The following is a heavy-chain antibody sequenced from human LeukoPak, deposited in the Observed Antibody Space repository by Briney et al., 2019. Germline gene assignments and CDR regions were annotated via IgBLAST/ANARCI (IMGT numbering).Heavy chain of an antibody. Sequence: GRSLRLSCAASGFTFSSYGMHWVRQAPGKGLEWVAVIWYDGSNKYYADSVKGRFTISRDNSKNTLYLQMNSLRAEDTAVYYCARPTDTAMVNHYYYGMDVWGQGTTVTVSS. V-gene: IGHV3-33*01. CDR1: GFTFSSYG. J-gene: IGHJ6*02. CDR3: ARPTDTAMVNHYYYGMDV. CDR2: IWYDGSNK. D-gene: IGHD5-18*01.